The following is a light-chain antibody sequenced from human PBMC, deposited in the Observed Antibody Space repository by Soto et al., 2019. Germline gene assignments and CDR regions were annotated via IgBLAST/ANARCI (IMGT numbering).Light chain of an antibody. CDR1: SANIGSNY. CDR3: GAWDGSLSVVL. V-gene: IGLV1-51*01. J-gene: IGLJ2*01. Sequence: QSVLTQPPSVSAAPGQTVTISCSGSSANIGSNYVSWHQHLPGPAPKLVIYASVSRPSAIPDRFSGSKSGTSATLDITGLQTGDEADYYCGAWDGSLSVVLFGGGTKLTVL. CDR2: ASV.